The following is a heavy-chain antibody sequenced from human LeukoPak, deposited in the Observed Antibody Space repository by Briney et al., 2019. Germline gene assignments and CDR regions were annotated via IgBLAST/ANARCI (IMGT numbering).Heavy chain of an antibody. CDR2: ISSNGGST. V-gene: IGHV3-64*01. CDR3: ARSSRRYFDWSYQGSWFDP. J-gene: IGHJ5*02. Sequence: GGSLRLSCAASRFTFSSYAMHWVRQAPGKGLEYVSAISSNGGSTYYANSVKGRFTISRDNSKNTLYLQMGSLRAEDMAVYYCARSSRRYFDWSYQGSWFDPWGQGTLVTVSS. D-gene: IGHD3-9*01. CDR1: RFTFSSYA.